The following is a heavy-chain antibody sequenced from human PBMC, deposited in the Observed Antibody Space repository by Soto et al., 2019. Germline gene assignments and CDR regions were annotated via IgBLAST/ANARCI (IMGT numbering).Heavy chain of an antibody. Sequence: SGGSLRLSCAASGFTFSTYTMNWVRQAQGQGLEWVSCISAKSKYIYYANSVQGRFTISRDDAQNSLILRLSSLRAEDTAVYYCARKIRDFWSGQFDYWGQGTLVTVSS. CDR1: GFTFSTYT. CDR3: ARKIRDFWSGQFDY. J-gene: IGHJ4*02. CDR2: ISAKSKYI. V-gene: IGHV3-21*01. D-gene: IGHD3-3*01.